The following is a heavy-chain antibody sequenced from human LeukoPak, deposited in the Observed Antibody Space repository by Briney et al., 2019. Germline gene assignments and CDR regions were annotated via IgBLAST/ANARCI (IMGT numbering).Heavy chain of an antibody. CDR1: GGSFSGYY. V-gene: IGHV4-34*01. D-gene: IGHD1-26*01. Sequence: SETLSLTCAVYGGSFSGYYWSWIRQPPGKGLEWIGEINHSGSTNYNPSLKSRVTISVDTSKNQFSPKLSSVTAADTAVYYCARYEWELPSNWFDPWGQGTLVTVSS. J-gene: IGHJ5*02. CDR3: ARYEWELPSNWFDP. CDR2: INHSGST.